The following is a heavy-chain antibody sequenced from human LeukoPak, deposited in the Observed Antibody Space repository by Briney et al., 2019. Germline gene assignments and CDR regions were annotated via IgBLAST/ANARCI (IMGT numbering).Heavy chain of an antibody. J-gene: IGHJ4*02. V-gene: IGHV1-69*01. Sequence: VASVKVSCKASGGTFSSYAISWVRQAPGQGLEWMGGIIPIFGTANYAQKFQGRVTITADESTSTAYMELSSLRSEDTAVYYCASIAARGLSFDYWGQGTLDTVSS. CDR1: GGTFSSYA. CDR3: ASIAARGLSFDY. CDR2: IIPIFGTA. D-gene: IGHD6-13*01.